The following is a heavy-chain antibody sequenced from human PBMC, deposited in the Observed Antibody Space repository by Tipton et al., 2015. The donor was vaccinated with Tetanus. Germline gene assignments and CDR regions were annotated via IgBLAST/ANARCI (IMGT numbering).Heavy chain of an antibody. CDR1: GFSFTGYS. CDR2: ISSSSRYI. J-gene: IGHJ3*02. Sequence: GSLRLSCVGSGFSFTGYSFNWVRQAPGKGLEWVSAISSSSRYIYYADSVKGRFTISRDNAKNSLYLQMISLRAEDTAVYYCVCDLDKSNGIWGQGTMVAVSS. V-gene: IGHV3-21*01. D-gene: IGHD4-11*01. CDR3: VCDLDKSNGI.